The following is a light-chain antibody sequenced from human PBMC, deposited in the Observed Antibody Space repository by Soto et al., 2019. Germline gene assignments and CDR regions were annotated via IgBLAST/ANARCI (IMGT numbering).Light chain of an antibody. J-gene: IGLJ3*02. Sequence: QSALIQPASVSGSPGQSITISCTGSSNDIGRYNLVSWYQKHPGKAPKFIIYEANKRPPGVSERFSGSKSGNTASLTISGLQADDEADYYCCSFAGTSFVMFGGGTKLTVL. CDR2: EAN. CDR1: SNDIGRYNL. V-gene: IGLV2-23*01. CDR3: CSFAGTSFVM.